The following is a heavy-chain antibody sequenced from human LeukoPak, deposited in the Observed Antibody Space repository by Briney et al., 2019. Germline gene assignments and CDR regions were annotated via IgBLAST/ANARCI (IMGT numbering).Heavy chain of an antibody. Sequence: GGSLRLSCAASGFTFSSYSMNWVRQAPGKGLEWVSSISSSSYIYYGDSVKGRFTISRDNAKNSLYLQMNSLRVEDTAVYYCARDQGVVAATPFDYWGQGTLVTVSS. D-gene: IGHD2-15*01. CDR1: GFTFSSYS. CDR2: ISSSSYI. V-gene: IGHV3-21*01. J-gene: IGHJ4*02. CDR3: ARDQGVVAATPFDY.